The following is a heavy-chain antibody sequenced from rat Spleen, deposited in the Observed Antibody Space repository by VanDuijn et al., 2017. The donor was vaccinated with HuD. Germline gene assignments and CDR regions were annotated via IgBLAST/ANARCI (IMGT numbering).Heavy chain of an antibody. Sequence: EVQLQESGPGLVKPSQSLSLTCSVTGYSITSSYRWNWIRKFPGNKLEWMGYINSGDTGYHPSLKSRISISRDTSKNQFFLQLNSVTSEDTATYYCARYRDSYGHVGIFDNWGQGVMVTVSS. CDR1: GYSITSSYR. CDR3: ARYRDSYGHVGIFDN. D-gene: IGHD1-12*01. J-gene: IGHJ2*01. CDR2: INSGDT. V-gene: IGHV3-3*01.